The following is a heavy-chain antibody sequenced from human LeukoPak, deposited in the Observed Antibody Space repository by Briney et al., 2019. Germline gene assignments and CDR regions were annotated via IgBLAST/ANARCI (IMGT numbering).Heavy chain of an antibody. CDR1: GGSISSSSYY. V-gene: IGHV4-39*07. CDR3: ARDRLRLLPAFDI. J-gene: IGHJ3*02. Sequence: SETLSLTCTVSGGSISSSSYYWGWIRQPPGKGLEWIGSIYYSGNTYYKPSLKSRVTISVDTSKNQFSLKLTSVTAADTAVYYCARDRLRLLPAFDIWGQGTMVTVSS. D-gene: IGHD6-19*01. CDR2: IYYSGNT.